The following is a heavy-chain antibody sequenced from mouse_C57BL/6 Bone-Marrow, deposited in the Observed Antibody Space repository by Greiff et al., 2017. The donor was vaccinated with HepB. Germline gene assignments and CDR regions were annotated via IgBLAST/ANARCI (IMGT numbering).Heavy chain of an antibody. CDR2: ISSGGSYT. CDR3: ARYVGAVVAPFAY. V-gene: IGHV5-6*01. J-gene: IGHJ3*01. D-gene: IGHD1-1*01. CDR1: GFTFSSYG. Sequence: EVQRVESGGDLVKPGGSLKLSCAASGFTFSSYGMSWVRQTPDKRLEWVATISSGGSYTYYPDSVKGRCTISRDNAKNTLYLQMSSLKSEDTAMYYCARYVGAVVAPFAYWGQGTLVTVSA.